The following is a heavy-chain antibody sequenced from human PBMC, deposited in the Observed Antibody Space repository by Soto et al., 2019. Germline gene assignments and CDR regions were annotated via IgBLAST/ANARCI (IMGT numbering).Heavy chain of an antibody. Sequence: EVQLVESGGGLVQPGGSLKLSCAVSGFTISATAMHWIRQASGKGLEWVGRIANDAENYAATYAASVKGRFTLSRDESTNTAYLQMNGLEREDTAIYDCAEYSGTSGTPAALGQGTLVTVSP. CDR2: IANDAENYAA. CDR1: GFTISATA. V-gene: IGHV3-73*02. D-gene: IGHD1-26*01. CDR3: AEYSGTSGTPAA. J-gene: IGHJ5*02.